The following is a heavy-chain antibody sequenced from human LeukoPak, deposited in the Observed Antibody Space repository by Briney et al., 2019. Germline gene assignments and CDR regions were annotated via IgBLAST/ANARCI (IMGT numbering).Heavy chain of an antibody. J-gene: IGHJ6*03. CDR3: ARHGYGSGSLYSTNYYYMDV. V-gene: IGHV1-18*01. CDR1: GYTFTSYG. CDR2: ISAYNGNT. Sequence: ASVKVSCKASGYTFTSYGISWVRQAPGQGLEWMGWISAYNGNTNYAQKLQGRVTMTTDTSTSTAYMELRSLRSDDTAVYYCARHGYGSGSLYSTNYYYMDVWGKGTTVTVSS. D-gene: IGHD3-10*01.